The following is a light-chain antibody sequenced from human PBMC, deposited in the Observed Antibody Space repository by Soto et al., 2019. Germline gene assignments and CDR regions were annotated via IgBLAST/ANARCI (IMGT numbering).Light chain of an antibody. J-gene: IGLJ3*02. V-gene: IGLV2-14*03. CDR2: DGT. Sequence: QSALTQPASVSASPGQSITISCTGTSSDTGGYTYVSWYQQHPGKAPKVMIYDGTNRPSGVSNRFSGAKSGNTASLTISGLQADDEALYFCSSYTDSSNSWVFGGGTKLTVL. CDR3: SSYTDSSNSWV. CDR1: SSDTGGYTY.